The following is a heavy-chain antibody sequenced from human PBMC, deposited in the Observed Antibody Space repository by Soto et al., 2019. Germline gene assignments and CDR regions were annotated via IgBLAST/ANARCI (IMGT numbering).Heavy chain of an antibody. CDR3: AKDGNPIPYLTGYYRLGWFDP. Sequence: GGSLRLSCAASGFTFSSYAMSWVRQAPGKGLEWVSAISGSGGSTYYADSVKGRFTISRDNSKNTLYLQMNSLRAEDTAVYYCAKDGNPIPYLTGYYRLGWFDPWGQGALVTVSS. CDR1: GFTFSSYA. V-gene: IGHV3-23*01. CDR2: ISGSGGST. D-gene: IGHD3-9*01. J-gene: IGHJ5*02.